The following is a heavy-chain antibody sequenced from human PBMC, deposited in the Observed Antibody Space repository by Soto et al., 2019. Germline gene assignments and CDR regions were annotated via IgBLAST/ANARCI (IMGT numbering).Heavy chain of an antibody. J-gene: IGHJ4*02. CDR1: GYSFTTYG. Sequence: ASVKVSCKASGYSFTTYGIFWVRQAPGQGLEWMGWISPYNGKTNYAQNLQGRISMTTDTSTTTAYMELRSLRSDDTAVYYCARPYDSSQSPRFDYWGQGTLVTVSS. D-gene: IGHD3-22*01. V-gene: IGHV1-18*01. CDR2: ISPYNGKT. CDR3: ARPYDSSQSPRFDY.